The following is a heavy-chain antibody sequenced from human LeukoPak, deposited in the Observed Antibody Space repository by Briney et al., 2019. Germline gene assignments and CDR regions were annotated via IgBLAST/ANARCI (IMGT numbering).Heavy chain of an antibody. Sequence: ASVKVSCKASCYTFTSYGIRWVRQAPGQGLEWMGWISAYNGNTNYAQKLQGRVTMTTDTSTSTAYMELRSLRSDDTAVYYCARVSGYDYTTYGMDVWGQGTTVTVSS. CDR3: ARVSGYDYTTYGMDV. J-gene: IGHJ6*02. CDR1: CYTFTSYG. D-gene: IGHD5-12*01. CDR2: ISAYNGNT. V-gene: IGHV1-18*01.